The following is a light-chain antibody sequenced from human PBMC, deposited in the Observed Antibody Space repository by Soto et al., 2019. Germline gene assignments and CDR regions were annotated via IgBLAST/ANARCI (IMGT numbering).Light chain of an antibody. J-gene: IGKJ1*01. V-gene: IGKV2-28*01. CDR2: LGS. CDR1: QSLLHSNGYNY. Sequence: DIVMTQSPLSLPVTPGEPASISCRSSQSLLHSNGYNYLDWYLQKPGQSPHLLIYLGSNRASGVPDRFSGSGSGTDFTLTISRLEPEDFAVYYCQQYGSSGTFGQGTKVDIK. CDR3: QQYGSSGT.